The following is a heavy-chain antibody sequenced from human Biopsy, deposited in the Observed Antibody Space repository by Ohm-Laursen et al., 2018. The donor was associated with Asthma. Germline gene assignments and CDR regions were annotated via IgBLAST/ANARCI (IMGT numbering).Heavy chain of an antibody. CDR1: GGTFNTYV. V-gene: IGHV1-69*01. CDR2: INSVFGTT. CDR3: ARKAGSCISRTCYSLDF. D-gene: IGHD2-2*01. Sequence: SSVKVSCKSLGGTFNTYVIGWVRQAPGQGLEWMGGINSVFGTTTYPQKFQDRVTITADDSTSTVYMELSGLRSEDTAVYYCARKAGSCISRTCYSLDFWGQGILVTVSS. J-gene: IGHJ4*02.